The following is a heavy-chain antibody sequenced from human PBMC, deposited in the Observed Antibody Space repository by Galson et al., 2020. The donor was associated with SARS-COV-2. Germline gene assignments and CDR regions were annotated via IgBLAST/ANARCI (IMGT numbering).Heavy chain of an antibody. Sequence: GESLKISCAASGFTFSNYWMMWVRQAPGKGLEWVANIKEDGSEKYYVDSVKGRFTISRDNAKNLVSLQMNGLKAEDTAVYYCATIYYWRYDYWGQGTLVTVSS. CDR3: ATIYYWRYDY. D-gene: IGHD1-20*01. J-gene: IGHJ4*02. CDR1: GFTFSNYW. V-gene: IGHV3-7*03. CDR2: IKEDGSEK.